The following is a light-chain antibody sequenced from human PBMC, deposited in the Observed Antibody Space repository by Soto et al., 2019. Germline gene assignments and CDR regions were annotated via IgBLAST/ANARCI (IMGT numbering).Light chain of an antibody. CDR3: QQYDTSPPLT. CDR2: GAS. CDR1: QSVTSNY. V-gene: IGKV3-20*01. Sequence: ESVLTQSPGTLSLSPGDRATLSCRASQSVTSNYLAWYQQKPGQAPRLLLYGASRRAIGIPDRFSGSGSGTDFTLTISRLEPEDFAVYYCQQYDTSPPLTFGGGTKVEIK. J-gene: IGKJ4*01.